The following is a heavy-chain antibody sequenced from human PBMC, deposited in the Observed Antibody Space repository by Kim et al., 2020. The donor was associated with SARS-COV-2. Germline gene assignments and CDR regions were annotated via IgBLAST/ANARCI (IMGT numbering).Heavy chain of an antibody. V-gene: IGHV1-3*01. CDR3: ARPGLEMATIPNAFDI. D-gene: IGHD5-12*01. CDR1: GYTFTSYA. CDR2: INAGNGNT. J-gene: IGHJ3*02. Sequence: ASVKVSCKASGYTFTSYATHWVRQAPGQRLEWMGWINAGNGNTKYSQKFQGRVTITRDTSASTAYMELSSLRSEDTAVYYCARPGLEMATIPNAFDIWGQGTMVTVSS.